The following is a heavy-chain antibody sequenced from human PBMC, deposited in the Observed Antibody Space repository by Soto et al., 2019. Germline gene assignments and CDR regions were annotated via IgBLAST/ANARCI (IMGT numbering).Heavy chain of an antibody. D-gene: IGHD2-2*01. CDR3: ARERYQVISDGMDV. CDR2: INPQTGGT. V-gene: IGHV1-2*02. J-gene: IGHJ6*02. Sequence: ASVKGSCKSSGYSITVYYIHWVREAPGQGLEWMGWINPQTGGTSYAQKFQGRVTLSRDTSINTAYLELSRLRFDDAAVYFCARERYQVISDGMDVWGQGTTVTV. CDR1: GYSITVYY.